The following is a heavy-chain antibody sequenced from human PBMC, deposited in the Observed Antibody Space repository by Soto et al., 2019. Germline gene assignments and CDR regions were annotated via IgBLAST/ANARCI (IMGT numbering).Heavy chain of an antibody. D-gene: IGHD3-10*01. Sequence: QITLKASGPTLVKPTQTLTLTCSFSGFSLSTREVGVGWIRQPPGKALEWLALIYLDDDKRYRPSLKSRLTIVKDTSKILLILIMTNMDPEDTATYYCAHRAYYYGSGSYYTHWGQGILVTVSS. J-gene: IGHJ4*02. CDR1: GFSLSTREVG. CDR3: AHRAYYYGSGSYYTH. CDR2: IYLDDDK. V-gene: IGHV2-5*02.